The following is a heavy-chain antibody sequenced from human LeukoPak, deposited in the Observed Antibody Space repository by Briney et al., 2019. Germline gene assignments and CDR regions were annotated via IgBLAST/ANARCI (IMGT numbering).Heavy chain of an antibody. V-gene: IGHV4-4*07. J-gene: IGHJ4*02. CDR1: GGSISSYY. Sequence: SETLSLTCTVSGGSISSYYWSWIRQPAGKGLEWIGRIYTSGSTNYHPSLKSRVTMSVATSKIQFSLKLSSVTAADTAVYYCAREEGDYSNYYFDYWGQGTLVTVSS. D-gene: IGHD4-11*01. CDR3: AREEGDYSNYYFDY. CDR2: IYTSGST.